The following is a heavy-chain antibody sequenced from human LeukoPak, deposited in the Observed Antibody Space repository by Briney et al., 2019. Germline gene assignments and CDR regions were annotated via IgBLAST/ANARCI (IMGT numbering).Heavy chain of an antibody. CDR2: ISVSSSTI. Sequence: GGSLRLSCAASGFTFSSYSMNWVRQAPGKGLEWVSYISVSSSTIYYADSVKGRFTISRDNAKNSLYLQMNSLRAEDTAVYYCARRTRGSSWYYFDYWGQGTLVTVSS. V-gene: IGHV3-48*04. CDR3: ARRTRGSSWYYFDY. CDR1: GFTFSSYS. J-gene: IGHJ4*02. D-gene: IGHD6-13*01.